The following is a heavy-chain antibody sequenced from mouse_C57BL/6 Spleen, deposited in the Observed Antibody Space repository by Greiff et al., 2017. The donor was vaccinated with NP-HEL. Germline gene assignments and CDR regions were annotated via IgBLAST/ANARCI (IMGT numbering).Heavy chain of an antibody. CDR2: IYPSDSET. V-gene: IGHV1-61*01. CDR3: ARGYGYDV. D-gene: IGHD2-2*01. J-gene: IGHJ1*03. CDR1: GYTFTSYW. Sequence: QVQLQQPGAELVRPGSSVKLSCKASGYTFTSYWMDWVKQRPGQGLEWIGNIYPSDSETHYNQKFKDKATLTVDKSSSTAYMQLSSPTSEDSAVYYCARGYGYDVWGTGTTVTVSS.